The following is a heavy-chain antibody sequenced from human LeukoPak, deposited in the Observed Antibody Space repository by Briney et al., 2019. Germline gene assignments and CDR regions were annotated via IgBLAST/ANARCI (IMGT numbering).Heavy chain of an antibody. CDR2: IIPMLDKA. CDR1: GGTFTTHA. J-gene: IGHJ6*02. CDR3: ARDETVRDDYYGMDV. Sequence: SVKVSCKASGGTFTTHAINWVRPAPGQGFEWMGRIIPMLDKANYGQKSQGRVTITADKFTTTVYMELTSLRSEDTAVYYCARDETVRDDYYGMDVWGQGTTVTVSS. D-gene: IGHD4-11*01. V-gene: IGHV1-69*04.